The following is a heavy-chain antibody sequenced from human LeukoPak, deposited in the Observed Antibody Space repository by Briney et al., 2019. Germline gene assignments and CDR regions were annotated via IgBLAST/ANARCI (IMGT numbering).Heavy chain of an antibody. V-gene: IGHV1-69*06. CDR3: ASRAGRDGYNVFDY. CDR1: GGTFSSYA. Sequence: SVKVSCKASGGTFSSYAISWVRQAPGQGLEWMGGIIPIFGTANYAQKFQGRVTITADKSTSTAYMELSSLRSEDTAVYYCASRAGRDGYNVFDYWGQGTLVTVSS. D-gene: IGHD5-24*01. CDR2: IIPIFGTA. J-gene: IGHJ4*02.